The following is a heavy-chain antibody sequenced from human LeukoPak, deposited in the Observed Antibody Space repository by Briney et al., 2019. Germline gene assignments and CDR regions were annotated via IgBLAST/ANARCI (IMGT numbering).Heavy chain of an antibody. CDR3: AKSGGISYYYYGMDV. CDR2: ISWNSGSI. D-gene: IGHD3-10*01. V-gene: IGHV3-9*01. Sequence: GGSLRLSCAASGFTFDDYAMHWVRQAPGKGLEWVSGISWNSGSIGYADSVKGRFTISRDNAKNSLYLQMNSLRAEDTALYYCAKSGGISYYYYGMDVWGQGTTVTVSS. J-gene: IGHJ6*02. CDR1: GFTFDDYA.